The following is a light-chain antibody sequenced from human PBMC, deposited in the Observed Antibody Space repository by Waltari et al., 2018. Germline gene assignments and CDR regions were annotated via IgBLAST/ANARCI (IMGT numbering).Light chain of an antibody. CDR2: EAT. J-gene: IGLJ2*01. Sequence: QPALTQPAPVSGSPGQSITRSCTGPGSDVGCNNLYSWYQQHPGQAPKLIIYEATKRTSGVSNRFSGSKSGNTASLTISGLQAEGEGYYYCCSYTSTHVVFGGGTKLTVL. CDR1: GSDVGCNNL. V-gene: IGLV2-14*02. CDR3: CSYTSTHVV.